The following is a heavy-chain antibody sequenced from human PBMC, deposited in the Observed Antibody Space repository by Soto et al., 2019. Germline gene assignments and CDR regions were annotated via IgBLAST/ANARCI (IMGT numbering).Heavy chain of an antibody. V-gene: IGHV1-18*01. D-gene: IGHD2-8*01. CDR3: ARSMYPIVLMVYAPTPDDAFDI. J-gene: IGHJ3*02. CDR1: GYTFTSYG. CDR2: ISAYNGNT. Sequence: ASVKVSCXASGYTFTSYGISWVRQAPGQGLEWMGWISAYNGNTNYAQKLQGRVTMTTDTSTSTAYMELRSLRSDDTAVYYCARSMYPIVLMVYAPTPDDAFDIWGQGTMFTVSS.